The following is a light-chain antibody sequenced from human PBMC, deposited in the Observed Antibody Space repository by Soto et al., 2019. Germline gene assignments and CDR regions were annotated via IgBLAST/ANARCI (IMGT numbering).Light chain of an antibody. CDR1: SSDVGGYSY. CDR2: DVS. Sequence: QSALTQPASVSGSPGQSIAISCTGTSSDVGGYSYVSWYQQQPGKAPKLVISDVSNRPSGVSDRFSGSKSGNTASLTISGLQTEDEADYYSASYTTSSTYVFGARTK. V-gene: IGLV2-14*01. CDR3: ASYTTSSTYV. J-gene: IGLJ1*01.